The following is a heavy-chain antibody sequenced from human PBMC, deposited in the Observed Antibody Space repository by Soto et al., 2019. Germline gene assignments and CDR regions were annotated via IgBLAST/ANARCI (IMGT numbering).Heavy chain of an antibody. J-gene: IGHJ4*02. D-gene: IGHD6-19*01. CDR2: IYSSGST. CDR3: AGWEQWLALDY. CDR1: GGSVSSDTHY. V-gene: IGHV4-61*01. Sequence: QVQLQESGPRLVKPSETVSLTCTVSGGSVSSDTHYWSWIRLPPGKRLEWIGFIYSSGSTNYNPSLKSRVTMSVDTSKNHFSLKLTSMTAADTAVYYCAGWEQWLALDYWGQGILVTVSS.